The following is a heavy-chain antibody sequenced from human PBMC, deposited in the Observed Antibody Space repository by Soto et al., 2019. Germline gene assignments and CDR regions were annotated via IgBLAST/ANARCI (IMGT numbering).Heavy chain of an antibody. CDR2: INVYNGNT. CDR1: GYTFTNYG. J-gene: IGHJ5*02. Sequence: QVQLVQSGGEVKKPGASVKVSCKASGYTFTNYGISWVRQAPGQGLEWMGWINVYNGNTKYAQKVQGRVTMTTDTVTSTXXMELRSLRSDDTAVYYCARGVGSGSYYNQYNWFDPWGQGTLVTVSS. D-gene: IGHD3-10*01. V-gene: IGHV1-18*01. CDR3: ARGVGSGSYYNQYNWFDP.